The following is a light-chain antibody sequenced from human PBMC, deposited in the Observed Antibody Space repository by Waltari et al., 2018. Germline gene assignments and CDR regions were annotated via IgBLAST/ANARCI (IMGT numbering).Light chain of an antibody. CDR1: SSDVGSYNL. V-gene: IGLV2-23*02. J-gene: IGLJ3*02. Sequence: QSALTQPASVSGSPGQSITISCTGTSSDVGSYNLVSWYQQHPGKAPKLMILEVSKRPSGVSNRFSGSKSGNTASLTISGLQAEDEADYYCCSYAGSSPHWVFGGGTKLTVL. CDR2: EVS. CDR3: CSYAGSSPHWV.